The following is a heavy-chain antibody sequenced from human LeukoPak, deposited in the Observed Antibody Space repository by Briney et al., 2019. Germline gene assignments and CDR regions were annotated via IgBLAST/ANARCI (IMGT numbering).Heavy chain of an antibody. D-gene: IGHD3/OR15-3a*01. CDR2: IYYSGNT. V-gene: IGHV4-39*01. J-gene: IGHJ4*02. CDR3: ARQTGSGLFILP. Sequence: ETLSLTCTVSGVSIGSSNSYWGWIRQPPGKGLEWIGSIYYSGNTYYNASLKSQVSISIDTSKNQFSLRLTSVTAADTAVYYCARQTGSGLFILPGGQGTLVTVSS. CDR1: GVSIGSSNSY.